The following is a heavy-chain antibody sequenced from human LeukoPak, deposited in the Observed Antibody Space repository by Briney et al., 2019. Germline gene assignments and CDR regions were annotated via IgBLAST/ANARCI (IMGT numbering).Heavy chain of an antibody. CDR1: GFTLSNRW. CDR3: ARDPFEH. J-gene: IGHJ1*01. Sequence: GGSLRLSCEASGFTLSNRWMTWVRQAPGKGLEWVATITQGGSEKFYVDSVKGRFTISGDNAKNSLYLQMNSLRAEDTAVYYCARDPFEHWGQGTLVPVSS. V-gene: IGHV3-7*01. CDR2: ITQGGSEK.